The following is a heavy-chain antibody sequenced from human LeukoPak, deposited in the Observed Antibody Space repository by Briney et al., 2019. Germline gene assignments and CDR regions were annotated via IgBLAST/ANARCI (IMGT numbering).Heavy chain of an antibody. CDR3: ARDRGLRATAGSRIDY. D-gene: IGHD6-13*01. Sequence: ASVKVSCNTSGYTFNSYGFSWVRQAPGQGLEWMGWISVYNGNTYYAQKFQGRVTMTTDTSTNTAYMDLRSLTSDDTAVYYCARDRGLRATAGSRIDYWGQGTLVTVSS. CDR1: GYTFNSYG. V-gene: IGHV1-18*01. J-gene: IGHJ4*02. CDR2: ISVYNGNT.